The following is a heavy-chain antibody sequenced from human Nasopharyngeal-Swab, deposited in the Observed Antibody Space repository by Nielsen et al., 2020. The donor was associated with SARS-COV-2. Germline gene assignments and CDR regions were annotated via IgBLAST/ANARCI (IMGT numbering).Heavy chain of an antibody. D-gene: IGHD2-8*02. CDR2: INSDGSST. V-gene: IGHV3-74*01. J-gene: IGHJ4*02. Sequence: GGSLRLSCAASGFTFSSYWMHWVRQAPGKGLVWVSRINSDGSSTSYADSVKGRFTISRDNAKNSLYLQMNSLRAEDTAVYYCARDVVDCTGGVCYESEFDYWGQGTLVTVSS. CDR1: GFTFSSYW. CDR3: ARDVVDCTGGVCYESEFDY.